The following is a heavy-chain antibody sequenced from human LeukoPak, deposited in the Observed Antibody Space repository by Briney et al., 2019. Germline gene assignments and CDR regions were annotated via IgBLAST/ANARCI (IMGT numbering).Heavy chain of an antibody. J-gene: IGHJ6*03. CDR2: MNPNSGNT. D-gene: IGHD6-13*01. CDR1: GYTFTSYG. CDR3: ARVGYSSSWYDYYYYYYMDV. V-gene: IGHV1-8*03. Sequence: ASVKVSCKASGYTFTSYGISWVRQAPGQGLEWMGWMNPNSGNTGYAQKFQGRVTITRNTSISTAYMELSSLRSEDTAVYYCARVGYSSSWYDYYYYYYMDVWGKGTTVTVSS.